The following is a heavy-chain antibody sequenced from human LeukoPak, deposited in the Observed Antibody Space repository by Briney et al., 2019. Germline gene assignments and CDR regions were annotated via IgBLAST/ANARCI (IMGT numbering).Heavy chain of an antibody. CDR1: GFSFSSYA. V-gene: IGHV3-30*18. D-gene: IGHD4-17*01. J-gene: IGHJ4*02. CDR2: ISYDGSNK. CDR3: AKVATVTEVDY. Sequence: GGSLRLSCAASGFSFSSYAMTWARQAPGKGLEWVAVISYDGSNKYYADSVKGRFTISRDNSKNTLYLQMNSLRAEDTAVYYCAKVATVTEVDYWGQGTLVTVSS.